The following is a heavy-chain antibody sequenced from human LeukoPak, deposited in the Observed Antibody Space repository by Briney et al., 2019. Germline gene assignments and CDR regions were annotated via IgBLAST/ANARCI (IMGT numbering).Heavy chain of an antibody. CDR1: GGSFSGYY. CDR2: INHSGST. V-gene: IGHV4-34*01. CDR3: LRGAQY. Sequence: SETLSLTCAVYGGSFSGYYWSWIRQPPGKGLEWIGEINHSGSTNYNPSLKSRVTISIDTPKNQFSLKLISVTAADTAVYYCLRGAQYWGQGILVTVSS. J-gene: IGHJ1*01.